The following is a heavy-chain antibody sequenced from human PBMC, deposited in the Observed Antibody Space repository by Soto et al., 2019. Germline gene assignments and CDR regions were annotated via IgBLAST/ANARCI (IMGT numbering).Heavy chain of an antibody. V-gene: IGHV3-21*01. CDR2: ISSSSSYI. D-gene: IGHD3-9*01. CDR1: GFTFSSYS. Sequence: EVQLVESGGGLVKPGGSLRLSCAASGFTFSSYSMNWVRQAPGKGLEWVSSISSSSSYIYYADSVKGRFTISRDNAKNSLYLQMNSLRAEDTAVYYCARNGDDILTGTYYFGYWGQGTLVTVSS. CDR3: ARNGDDILTGTYYFGY. J-gene: IGHJ4*02.